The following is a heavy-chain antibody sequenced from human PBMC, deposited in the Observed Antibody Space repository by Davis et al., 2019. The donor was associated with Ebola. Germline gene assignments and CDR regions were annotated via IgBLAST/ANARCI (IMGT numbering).Heavy chain of an antibody. CDR3: SHLGPQRYCSGGGCHGYLDY. J-gene: IGHJ4*02. D-gene: IGHD2-15*01. Sequence: ASVTVSCKASGYTFTSYGISGVRQAPGQGLEWMGWISAYNGNTNYAQKLQGRVTMTTDTSTSTAYMELRSLRSDDTAVYYWSHLGPQRYCSGGGCHGYLDYWGQGTLVIVSS. V-gene: IGHV1-18*01. CDR1: GYTFTSYG. CDR2: ISAYNGNT.